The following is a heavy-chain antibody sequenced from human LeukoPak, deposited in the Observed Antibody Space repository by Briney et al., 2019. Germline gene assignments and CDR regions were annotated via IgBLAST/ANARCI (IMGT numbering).Heavy chain of an antibody. CDR2: IYPGDSDT. D-gene: IGHD2-2*01. J-gene: IGHJ6*03. CDR1: GYDFATFW. CDR3: ARLYCSSISCSASDYYFYMDV. V-gene: IGHV5-51*01. Sequence: AGESLKISCKGSGYDFATFWIGWVRQMPGKGLEWMGIIYPGDSDTRYRPPFQGQVTMSVDKSISTAYLQWSSLKASDTAMYYCARLYCSSISCSASDYYFYMDVWGKGTTVTVSS.